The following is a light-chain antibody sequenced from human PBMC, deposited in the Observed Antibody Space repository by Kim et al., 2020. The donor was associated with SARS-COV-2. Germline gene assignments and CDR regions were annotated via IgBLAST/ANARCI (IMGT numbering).Light chain of an antibody. V-gene: IGKV3-20*01. J-gene: IGKJ4*01. Sequence: LSPGGRATLSCRASQSVDSRSLAWYQQKPGQSPRLLMYGTSNRAAGIPDRFSGSGSGTDFSLIISRLEPEDFAVYYCQHYGGSLTFGGGTKVDIK. CDR3: QHYGGSLT. CDR1: QSVDSRS. CDR2: GTS.